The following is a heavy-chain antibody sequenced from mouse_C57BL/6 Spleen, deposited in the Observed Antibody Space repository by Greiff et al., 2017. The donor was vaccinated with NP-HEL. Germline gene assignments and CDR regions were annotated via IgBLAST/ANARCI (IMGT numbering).Heavy chain of an antibody. CDR2: IDPEDGET. J-gene: IGHJ2*01. V-gene: IGHV14-2*01. D-gene: IGHD1-1*01. CDR3: ARSAVVVQGEYYFDY. Sequence: EVKLVESGAELVKPGASVKLSCTASGFNIKDYYMHWVKQRTEQGLEWIGRIDPEDGETKYAPKFQGKATITADTSSNTAYLQLSSLTSEDTAVYYCARSAVVVQGEYYFDYWGQGTTLTVSS. CDR1: GFNIKDYY.